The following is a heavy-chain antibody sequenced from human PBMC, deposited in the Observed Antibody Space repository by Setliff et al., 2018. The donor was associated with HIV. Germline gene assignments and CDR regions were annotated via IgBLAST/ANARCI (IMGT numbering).Heavy chain of an antibody. V-gene: IGHV3-23*01. CDR3: AKSSHYYDIWSAFKAGRHADEFDV. CDR1: GFTFSTYA. Sequence: GGSLRLSCVASGFTFSTYAINWVRLPPGKGLEWVSSISGSGFAYYADSVKGRFTISKDTSNNTLYLQMNSLRADDTALYYCAKSSHYYDIWSAFKAGRHADEFDVWGQGTMVTVSS. J-gene: IGHJ3*01. D-gene: IGHD3-3*01. CDR2: ISGSGFA.